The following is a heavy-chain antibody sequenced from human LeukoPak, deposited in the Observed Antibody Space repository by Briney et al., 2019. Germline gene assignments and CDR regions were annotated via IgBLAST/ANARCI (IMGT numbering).Heavy chain of an antibody. D-gene: IGHD2-21*02. V-gene: IGHV4-61*02. Sequence: SQTLSLTCTVSGGSFSSGSYYWSWIRQPAGKGLEWIGRIYTSGSTNYNPSLKSRVTISVDTSKNQFSLKLSSVTAADTAVYYCARGGGDWGFHQSDYWGQGTLDTVSS. CDR2: IYTSGST. CDR3: ARGGGDWGFHQSDY. J-gene: IGHJ4*02. CDR1: GGSFSSGSYY.